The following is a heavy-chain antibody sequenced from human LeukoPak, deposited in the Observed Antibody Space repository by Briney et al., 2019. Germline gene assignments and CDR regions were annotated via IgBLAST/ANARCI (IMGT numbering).Heavy chain of an antibody. J-gene: IGHJ4*02. Sequence: GGSLRLSCAASGFTFSSYGMHWVRQAPGKGLEWVAAIWYDGSNKYYADSVKGRFTISRDNSKNTLYLQMNSLRAEDTAVYYCARDVYDSSGHYYFDYWGQGTLVTVSS. CDR2: IWYDGSNK. V-gene: IGHV3-33*01. CDR3: ARDVYDSSGHYYFDY. CDR1: GFTFSSYG. D-gene: IGHD3-22*01.